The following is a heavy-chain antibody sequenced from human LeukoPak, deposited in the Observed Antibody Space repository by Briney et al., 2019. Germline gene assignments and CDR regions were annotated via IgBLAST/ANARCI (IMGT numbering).Heavy chain of an antibody. CDR2: IKKDGSEK. CDR1: GFTFSSYW. V-gene: IGHV3-7*01. D-gene: IGHD3-10*01. Sequence: GGSLRLSCAASGFTFSSYWMSWVRQAPGKGLEWVANIKKDGSEKYYVDSVKGRFTISRDNAKNSLYLQMNSLRAEDTAVYYCARVSYYGSGSYYSLTGFDPWGQGILVTVSS. J-gene: IGHJ5*02. CDR3: ARVSYYGSGSYYSLTGFDP.